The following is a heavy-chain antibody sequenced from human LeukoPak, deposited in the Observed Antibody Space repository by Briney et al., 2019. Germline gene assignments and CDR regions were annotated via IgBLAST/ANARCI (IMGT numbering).Heavy chain of an antibody. CDR3: VNLGYCTTSSCQP. Sequence: GGSLRLSCAASGFTFNNYFMHWVGQAPGKGLVWVSHITGDGSGTDYADSVKGRFTISRDNAKNTLYLQMNSLRVEDTAVYYCVNLGYCTTSSCQPWGQGTLVTVSS. V-gene: IGHV3-74*01. J-gene: IGHJ4*02. D-gene: IGHD2-2*01. CDR1: GFTFNNYF. CDR2: ITGDGSGT.